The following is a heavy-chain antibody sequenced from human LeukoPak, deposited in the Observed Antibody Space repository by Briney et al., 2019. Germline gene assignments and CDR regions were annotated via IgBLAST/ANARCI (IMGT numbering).Heavy chain of an antibody. Sequence: GGSLRLSCAASGFTFSSYEMNWVRQAPGKGLEWVSYISSSGSTIYYADSVKGRFTISRDNAKNSLYLQMNSLRAEDTALYYCAREVGRYYYYYMDVWGKGTTVTVSS. D-gene: IGHD2-15*01. CDR1: GFTFSSYE. J-gene: IGHJ6*03. CDR2: ISSSGSTI. V-gene: IGHV3-48*03. CDR3: AREVGRYYYYYMDV.